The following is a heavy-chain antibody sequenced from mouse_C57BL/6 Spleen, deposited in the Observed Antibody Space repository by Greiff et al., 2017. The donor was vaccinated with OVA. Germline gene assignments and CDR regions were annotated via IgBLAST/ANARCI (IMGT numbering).Heavy chain of an antibody. CDR1: GYTFTSYW. D-gene: IGHD2-1*01. Sequence: QVQLQQPGAELVKPGASVKLSCKASGYTFTSYWMHWVKQRPGQGLEWIRMIHPNSGSTNYNEKFKSKATLTVDKSSSTAYMQLSSLTSEDSAVYYGARGGVYGNYPQAMDYWGQGTSVTVSS. V-gene: IGHV1-64*01. CDR3: ARGGVYGNYPQAMDY. CDR2: IHPNSGST. J-gene: IGHJ4*01.